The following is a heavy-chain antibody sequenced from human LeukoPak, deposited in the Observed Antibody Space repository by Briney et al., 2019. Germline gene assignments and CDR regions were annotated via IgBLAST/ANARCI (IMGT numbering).Heavy chain of an antibody. J-gene: IGHJ3*01. V-gene: IGHV4-39*01. CDR1: GGSINSSSYY. CDR2: IYYSGST. D-gene: IGHD3-22*01. Sequence: PSETLSLTCTVSGGSINSSSYYWGWIRQPPGKGLEWIATIYYSGSTYYNPSLKSRVTISVDTSKNQFSLKLGSVTAADTAVYYCARLLRPYSYDSSGYFTTSFDFWGQGTMVTVSS. CDR3: ARLLRPYSYDSSGYFTTSFDF.